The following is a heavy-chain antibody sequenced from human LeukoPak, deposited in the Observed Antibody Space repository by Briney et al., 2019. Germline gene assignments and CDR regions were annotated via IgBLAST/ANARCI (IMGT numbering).Heavy chain of an antibody. CDR3: VKDIAAAGSHYFDH. Sequence: GGSLRLSCSASGFTFNSYAMHWVRQAPGKGLESVSAISSNGGSTSYADSVKGRFTISRDNSKSTLWLQMSSLRAEDTAVYYCVKDIAAAGSHYFDHWGQGTLVTVSS. CDR1: GFTFNSYA. CDR2: ISSNGGST. J-gene: IGHJ4*02. V-gene: IGHV3-64D*06. D-gene: IGHD6-13*01.